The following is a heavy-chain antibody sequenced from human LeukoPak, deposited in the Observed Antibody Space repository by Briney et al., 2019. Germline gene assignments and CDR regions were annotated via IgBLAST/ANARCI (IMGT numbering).Heavy chain of an antibody. CDR3: ARDPYGSGSYLSGGFDP. Sequence: GRSLRLSCAASGFTFSSYAMHWVRQAPGKGLEWVAVISYDGSNKYYADCVKGRFPISRDNSNNTLYLQMNTLRADATAVYYCARDPYGSGSYLSGGFDPWGQGTLVTVSS. D-gene: IGHD3-10*01. CDR2: ISYDGSNK. J-gene: IGHJ5*02. V-gene: IGHV3-30*04. CDR1: GFTFSSYA.